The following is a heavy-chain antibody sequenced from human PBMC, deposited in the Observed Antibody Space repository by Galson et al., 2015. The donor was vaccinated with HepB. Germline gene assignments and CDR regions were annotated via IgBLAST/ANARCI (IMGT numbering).Heavy chain of an antibody. CDR1: GGSISSYY. CDR3: ARFQRGLDY. J-gene: IGHJ4*02. CDR2: IYYSGST. Sequence: SETLSLTCTVSGGSISSYYWSWIRQPPGKGLEWIGYIYYSGSTSYNPSLKSRVTISVDTSKNLFSLKLSSVTAADTAVYYCARFQRGLDYWGQGTLVTVSS. V-gene: IGHV4-59*01.